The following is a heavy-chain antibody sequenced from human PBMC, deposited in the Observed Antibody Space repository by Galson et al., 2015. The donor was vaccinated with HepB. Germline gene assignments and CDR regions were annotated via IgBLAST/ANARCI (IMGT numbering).Heavy chain of an antibody. J-gene: IGHJ4*02. CDR3: ARDAVAAVIDY. Sequence: SLRLSCAASGFTFSSYGMHWVRQAPGKGLEWVANIKQDGSEKYYVDSVKGRFTISRDNAKNSLYLQMNSLRAEDTAVYYCARDAVAAVIDYWGQGTLVTVSS. V-gene: IGHV3-7*03. CDR1: GFTFSSYG. D-gene: IGHD6-13*01. CDR2: IKQDGSEK.